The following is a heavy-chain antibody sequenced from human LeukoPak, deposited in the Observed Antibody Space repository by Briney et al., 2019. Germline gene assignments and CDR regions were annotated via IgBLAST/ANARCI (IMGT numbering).Heavy chain of an antibody. CDR3: ARGVGVICDY. Sequence: LPGGSLRLSCAASGFTFGSYAMSWVRQAPGKGLEWVSYISGRGGSTFYADSVKGRLTISRDNSKNTLYLQMNSLRAEDTAVYYCARGVGVICDYWGQGTLVTVSS. CDR2: ISGRGGST. V-gene: IGHV3-23*01. D-gene: IGHD3-22*01. CDR1: GFTFGSYA. J-gene: IGHJ4*02.